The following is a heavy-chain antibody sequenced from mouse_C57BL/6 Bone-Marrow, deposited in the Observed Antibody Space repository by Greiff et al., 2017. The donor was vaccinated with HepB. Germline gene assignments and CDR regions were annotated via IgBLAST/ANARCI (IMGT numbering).Heavy chain of an antibody. CDR3: TRGRKFWYAMDD. CDR1: GFTFSSYA. V-gene: IGHV5-9-1*02. Sequence: EVKLMESGEGLVKPGGSLKLSCAASGFTFSSYAMSWVRPTPEKRLEWVAYISSGGDYIYYADTVKGRFTISRDNARNTLYLQMSSLKSEDTAMYYCTRGRKFWYAMDDWGQGTSGTVAS. CDR2: ISSGGDYI. J-gene: IGHJ4*01.